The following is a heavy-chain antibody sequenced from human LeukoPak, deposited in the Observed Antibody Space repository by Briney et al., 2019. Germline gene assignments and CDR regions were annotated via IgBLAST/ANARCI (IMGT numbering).Heavy chain of an antibody. CDR3: AKKGIAAAGYNPRGYYFDY. V-gene: IGHV3-23*01. D-gene: IGHD6-13*01. CDR2: ISGSGGST. Sequence: GGSLRLSCAASGFTFSSYAMSWVRQAPGKGLEWVSAISGSGGSTYYAGSVKGRFTISRDNSKNTLYLQMNSLRAEDTAVYYCAKKGIAAAGYNPRGYYFDYWGQGTLVTVSS. J-gene: IGHJ4*02. CDR1: GFTFSSYA.